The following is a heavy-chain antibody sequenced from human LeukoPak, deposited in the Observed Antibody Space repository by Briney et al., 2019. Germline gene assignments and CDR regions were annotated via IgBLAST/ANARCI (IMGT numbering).Heavy chain of an antibody. CDR3: ARHGSVRSPLGP. J-gene: IGHJ5*02. V-gene: IGHV4-4*09. D-gene: IGHD3-10*01. Sequence: SETLSLTCAVYGGSFSGYYWSWIRQPPGKGLEWIGYIYATGSTNYNPSLKSRVTISVDTSKNQFSLNLRSVPAADTAVYYCARHGSVRSPLGPWGQGTLVTVSS. CDR1: GGSFSGYY. CDR2: IYATGST.